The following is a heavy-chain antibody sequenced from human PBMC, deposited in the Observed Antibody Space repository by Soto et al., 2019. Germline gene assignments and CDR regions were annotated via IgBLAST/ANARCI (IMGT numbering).Heavy chain of an antibody. CDR3: GRIPRYSFPTSDPLDN. V-gene: IGHV1-69*13. CDR1: GGTFNTYT. D-gene: IGHD5-18*01. CDR2: IIPIFGTA. Sequence: EASVKVSCKASGGTFNTYTFSWVRRAPGQGLEWMGSIIPIFGTANYAPRFQGRLSITADQSATTTYMELTSLTSEDTAFYYCGRIPRYSFPTSDPLDNWGQGTLVTVSS. J-gene: IGHJ4*02.